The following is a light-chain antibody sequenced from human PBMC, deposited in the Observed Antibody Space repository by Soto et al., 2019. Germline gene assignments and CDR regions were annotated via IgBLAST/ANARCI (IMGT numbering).Light chain of an antibody. CDR2: DAS. V-gene: IGKV1-5*01. Sequence: DIQMTQSPSTLSASVGDRVTITCLAIQSSSSWLAWYPQKPGKAPKLLLYDASNLESGAPSRFSGSGYGTEVALNISSLQTDDFDTYSCQKYDSFSKTFGRGTKVEVK. J-gene: IGKJ1*01. CDR1: QSSSSW. CDR3: QKYDSFSKT.